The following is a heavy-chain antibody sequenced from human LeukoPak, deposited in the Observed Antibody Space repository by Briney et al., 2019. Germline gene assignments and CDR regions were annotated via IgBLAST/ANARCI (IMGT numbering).Heavy chain of an antibody. J-gene: IGHJ3*02. Sequence: LGGSLRLSCAASGFTFDDYAMHWVRQAPGKGLEWVSLISGDDGSTYYADSVKGRFTISRDNAKNSLYLQMNSLRAEDTAVYYCASGAGYSSSWSAFDIWGQGTMVTVSS. CDR1: GFTFDDYA. CDR2: ISGDDGST. D-gene: IGHD6-13*01. CDR3: ASGAGYSSSWSAFDI. V-gene: IGHV3-43*02.